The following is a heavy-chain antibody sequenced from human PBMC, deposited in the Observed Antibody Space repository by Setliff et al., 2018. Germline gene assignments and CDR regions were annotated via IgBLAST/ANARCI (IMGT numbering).Heavy chain of an antibody. CDR2: IYTSGST. D-gene: IGHD1-26*01. J-gene: IGHJ3*02. CDR1: GGSISNYY. Sequence: PSETLSLTCIVSGGSISNYYWSWIRQPAGKGLEWIGRIYTSGSTNHNPSLKSRVTMSVDTSKNQFSLKLSSVTAADTAVYYCARKGISALSGAFDMWGQGTVVT. V-gene: IGHV4-4*07. CDR3: ARKGISALSGAFDM.